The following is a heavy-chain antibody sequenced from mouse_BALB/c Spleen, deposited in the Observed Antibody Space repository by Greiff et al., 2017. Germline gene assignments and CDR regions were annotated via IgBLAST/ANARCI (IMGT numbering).Heavy chain of an antibody. CDR2: ISYDGSN. D-gene: IGHD1-1*01. CDR1: GYSITSGYY. Sequence: EVQLVESGPGLVKPSQSLSLTCSVTGYSITSGYYWTWIRQFPGNKLEWMGYISYDGSNNYNPSLKNRISITRDTYKNQFFLKLNSVTTEDTATYYCATYYQSFYWYFDVWGAGTTVTVSS. V-gene: IGHV3-6*02. CDR3: ATYYQSFYWYFDV. J-gene: IGHJ1*01.